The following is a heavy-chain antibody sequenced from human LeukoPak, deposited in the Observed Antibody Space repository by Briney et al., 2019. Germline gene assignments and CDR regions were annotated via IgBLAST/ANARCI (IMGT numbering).Heavy chain of an antibody. D-gene: IGHD3-22*01. CDR1: GGTFSSYA. V-gene: IGHV1-69*13. J-gene: IGHJ4*02. CDR2: IIPIFGTA. Sequence: GASVKVSCKASGGTFSSYAISWVRQAPGQGLEWMGGIIPIFGTANYAQKFQGRVTITADESTSTAYMELSSLRSEDTAVYYCARTPPVDSSGYTEWVGYFDYWGQGTLVTVSS. CDR3: ARTPPVDSSGYTEWVGYFDY.